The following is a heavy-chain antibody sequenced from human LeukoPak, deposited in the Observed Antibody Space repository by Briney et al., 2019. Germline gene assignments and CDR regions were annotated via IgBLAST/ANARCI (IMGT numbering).Heavy chain of an antibody. Sequence: GGSLRLSCVASGFTFSSYAVSWFRQAPGKGLEWVSTVGRSGVDTYYADSVRGRFTISKDSSKNTLQMNSLRVEDTAVYYCARTMWGFDYWGQGTLVTVSS. J-gene: IGHJ4*02. CDR3: ARTMWGFDY. CDR2: VGRSGVDT. D-gene: IGHD7-27*01. V-gene: IGHV3-23*01. CDR1: GFTFSSYA.